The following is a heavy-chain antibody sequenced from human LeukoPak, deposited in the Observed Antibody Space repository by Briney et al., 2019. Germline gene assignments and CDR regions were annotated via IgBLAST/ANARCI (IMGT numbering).Heavy chain of an antibody. CDR1: GFTFNNYA. CDR3: ARAPHRDSSGWQEGYFDY. CDR2: ISYDGSKK. J-gene: IGHJ4*02. D-gene: IGHD6-19*01. V-gene: IGHV3-30*04. Sequence: GGSLRLSCAASGFTFNNYAMHWVRQAPGKGLEWMAVISYDGSKKYYADSVKGRFTISRDNSKNTLHLQMNSLRAEDTAVYYCARAPHRDSSGWQEGYFDYWGQGTQVTVSS.